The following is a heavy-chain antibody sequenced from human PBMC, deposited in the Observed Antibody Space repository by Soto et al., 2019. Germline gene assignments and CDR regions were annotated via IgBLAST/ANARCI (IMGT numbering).Heavy chain of an antibody. J-gene: IGHJ5*02. CDR1: GFTFSSYS. CDR3: ARHLERIAEIGWFDP. Sequence: EVQLVESGGGLVQPGGSLRLSCAASGFTFSSYSMNWVRQAPGKGLEWVSYISSSSSTIYYADSVKGRFTISRDNAKNSLYQQMNCLRAEDTAVYYCARHLERIAEIGWFDPWGQGTLVTVSS. CDR2: ISSSSSTI. V-gene: IGHV3-48*01. D-gene: IGHD6-13*01.